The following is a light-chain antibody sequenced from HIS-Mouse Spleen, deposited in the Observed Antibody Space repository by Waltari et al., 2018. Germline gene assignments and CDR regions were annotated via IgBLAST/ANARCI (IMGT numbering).Light chain of an antibody. V-gene: IGKV1-12*01. CDR3: QHANSFPRT. CDR1: QGISIW. Sequence: DIQLTQSPSSVSASVGDRVTITLRASQGISIWLAWYQQKPAQTPMLLIDAASSLQIAVPSRFSGSGSGTDFTLTISRLQPEDFATYYCQHANSFPRTFGGGTKVEIK. CDR2: AAS. J-gene: IGKJ4*01.